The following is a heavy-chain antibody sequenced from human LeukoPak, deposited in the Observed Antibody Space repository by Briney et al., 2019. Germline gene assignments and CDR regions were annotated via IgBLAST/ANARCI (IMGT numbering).Heavy chain of an antibody. CDR3: ARDLWFGETHY. V-gene: IGHV3-48*03. Sequence: GGSLRLSCAASGFTFSSYEMNWVRQAPGKGLECVSYISSSGSVIYYADSVKGRFTISRDNAKNSLYLQMNSLRAEDTALYYCARDLWFGETHYWGQGTLVTVSS. CDR1: GFTFSSYE. CDR2: ISSSGSVI. J-gene: IGHJ4*02. D-gene: IGHD3-10*01.